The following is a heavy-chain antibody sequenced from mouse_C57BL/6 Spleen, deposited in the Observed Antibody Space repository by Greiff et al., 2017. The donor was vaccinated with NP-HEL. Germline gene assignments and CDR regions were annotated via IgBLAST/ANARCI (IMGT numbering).Heavy chain of an antibody. CDR1: GFTFTDYY. CDR3: ARPAVGSSGPGFAY. Sequence: EVKLVESGGGLVQPGGSLSLSCAASGFTFTDYYMSWVRQPPGKALEWLGFIRNKANGYTTEYSASVKGRFTISRDNSQSILYLQMNALRAEDSATYYCARPAVGSSGPGFAYWGQGTLVTVSA. D-gene: IGHD3-2*02. CDR2: IRNKANGYTT. V-gene: IGHV7-3*01. J-gene: IGHJ3*01.